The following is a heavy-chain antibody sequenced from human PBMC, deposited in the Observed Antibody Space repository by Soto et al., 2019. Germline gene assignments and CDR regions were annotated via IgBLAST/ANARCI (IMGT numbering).Heavy chain of an antibody. CDR3: ARLGAYYQSLDP. J-gene: IGHJ5*02. CDR1: GDSISNNKW. V-gene: IGHV4-4*02. CDR2: MHHSGSI. Sequence: PSETLSLTCSVSGDSISNNKWWSWVRQPPGKGLEWIGEMHHSGSIHYNASLKSRATLSVDKSNSQFSLRLSSVTAADTAVYYCARLGAYYQSLDPWGPGTLVTVSS. D-gene: IGHD2-21*01.